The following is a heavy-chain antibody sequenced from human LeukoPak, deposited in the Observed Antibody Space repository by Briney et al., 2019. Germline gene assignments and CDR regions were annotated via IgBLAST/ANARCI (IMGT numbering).Heavy chain of an antibody. J-gene: IGHJ4*02. CDR1: GFTFSSYW. Sequence: GGSLRLSCAASGFTFSSYWMSWVRPAPGKGLEWVANIKQGGSEKYYVDSVEGRFTISRDNTKNSLYLQMNSLRAEDTAVYYCARDRVSGFWIGDSWDYWGQGSLVTVSS. CDR3: ARDRVSGFWIGDSWDY. D-gene: IGHD3-3*01. CDR2: IKQGGSEK. V-gene: IGHV3-7*01.